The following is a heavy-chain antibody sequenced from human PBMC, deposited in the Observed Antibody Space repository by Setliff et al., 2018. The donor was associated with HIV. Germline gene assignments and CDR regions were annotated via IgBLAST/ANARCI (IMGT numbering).Heavy chain of an antibody. V-gene: IGHV4-39*01. D-gene: IGHD1-26*01. CDR3: AGHLPPYSGNFDY. CDR1: GGSISSSSYY. CDR2: IYYSGNT. J-gene: IGHJ4*01. Sequence: SETLSLTCTVSGGSISSSSYYWGWIRQPPGKGLEWIGTIYYSGNTYYNPSLKSRVTISVDTSKNQISLKLSSVTAADTAVYYCAGHLPPYSGNFDYWGHGTLVTVSS.